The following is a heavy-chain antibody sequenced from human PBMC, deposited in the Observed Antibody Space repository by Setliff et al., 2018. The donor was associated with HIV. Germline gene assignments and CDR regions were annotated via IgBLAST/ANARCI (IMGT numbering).Heavy chain of an antibody. CDR1: GFSLTNPRMG. CDR2: VFSTDDK. V-gene: IGHV2-26*01. CDR3: ARAYKGVTALNY. Sequence: SGPTLVNPTETLTLTCTVSGFSLTNPRMGVTWIRQPPGKALEWLAHVFSTDDKSYNTSLKSGLTISKDTSKSQVVLTMTNMDPVDTATYYCARAYKGVTALNYWGQGTLVTVSS. D-gene: IGHD2-21*02. J-gene: IGHJ4*02.